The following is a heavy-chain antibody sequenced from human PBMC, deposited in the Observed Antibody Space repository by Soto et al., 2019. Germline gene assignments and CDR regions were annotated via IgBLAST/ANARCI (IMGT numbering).Heavy chain of an antibody. V-gene: IGHV3-11*04. J-gene: IGHJ4*02. CDR1: GFTFSDYY. Sequence: PGGSLRLSCAASGFTFSDYYMSWIRQAPGKGLEWISYIFATSTTIYYADSVKGRFTVSRDNTQNSLFLLMTSLRAEDTAIYYCARDKDWAFDYWGQGTLVTVSS. D-gene: IGHD3-9*01. CDR2: IFATSTTI. CDR3: ARDKDWAFDY.